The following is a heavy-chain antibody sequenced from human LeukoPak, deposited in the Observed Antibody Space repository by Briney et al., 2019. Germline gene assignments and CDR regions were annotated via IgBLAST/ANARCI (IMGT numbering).Heavy chain of an antibody. J-gene: IGHJ3*02. V-gene: IGHV3-7*05. CDR3: ARENYLYSSGYYGAFDI. CDR1: GFTFSSYW. CDR2: IKQDGSEK. D-gene: IGHD3-22*01. Sequence: PGGSLRLSCAASGFTFSSYWMHWVRQAPGKGLEWVANIKQDGSEKYYVDSVKGRFTISRDNAKNSLYLQMNSLRAEDTALYYCARENYLYSSGYYGAFDIWGQGTMVTVSS.